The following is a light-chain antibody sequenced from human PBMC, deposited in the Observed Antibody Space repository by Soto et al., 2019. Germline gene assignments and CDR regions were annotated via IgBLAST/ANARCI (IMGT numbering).Light chain of an antibody. J-gene: IGKJ5*01. Sequence: AIQLTQSPSSLSASVGDRVTITCRASQGISSALAWYQQKPGKAPKLLIYDASSLESGVPSRFSGSGSGTDFTLTISSLQPEDFATYYCPQFNSDLSITFGQGTRLEIK. CDR3: PQFNSDLSIT. V-gene: IGKV1-13*02. CDR1: QGISSA. CDR2: DAS.